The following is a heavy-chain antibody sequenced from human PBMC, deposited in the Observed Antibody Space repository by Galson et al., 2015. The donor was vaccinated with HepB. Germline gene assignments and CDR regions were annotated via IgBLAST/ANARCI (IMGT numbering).Heavy chain of an antibody. CDR2: IWTSGST. CDR3: ARGADNWFDP. Sequence: LSLTCTVSGGSIRSGRYYWSWIRQPAGKGLEWIGRIWTSGSTDYSPSLKSRVTMSLDTSKNQFSLKLSSLTAADTAVYFCARGADNWFDPWGLGTLVTVSS. J-gene: IGHJ5*02. CDR1: GGSIRSGRYY. V-gene: IGHV4-61*02. D-gene: IGHD4/OR15-4a*01.